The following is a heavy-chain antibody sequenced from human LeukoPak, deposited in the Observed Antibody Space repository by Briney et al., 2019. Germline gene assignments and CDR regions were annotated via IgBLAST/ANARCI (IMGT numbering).Heavy chain of an antibody. J-gene: IGHJ4*02. CDR2: LSYDGSSK. CDR1: GFTSISYG. D-gene: IGHD4-17*01. Sequence: GGSLRLSCAPSGFTSISYGMHWVPHPPAKGLGWVALLSYDGSSKYYADSVKGRFNIYRDNSKNTLYLQMNSLRAEDTAVYYCANLEYGDYLVQHDYWGQGTLATVSS. V-gene: IGHV3-30*18. CDR3: ANLEYGDYLVQHDY.